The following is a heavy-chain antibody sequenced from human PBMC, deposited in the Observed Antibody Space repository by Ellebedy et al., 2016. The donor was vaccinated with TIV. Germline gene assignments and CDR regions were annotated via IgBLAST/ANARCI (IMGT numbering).Heavy chain of an antibody. CDR2: IGTAGDT. V-gene: IGHV3-13*01. Sequence: GESLKISCAASGFTFSSYDMHWVRQATGKCLAWVSAIGTAGDTYYPGTVKGRFTISRENAKNSLYLQMNSLRAEDTAVYYCARATAGFDYWGQGTLVTVSS. CDR3: ARATAGFDY. D-gene: IGHD1-1*01. CDR1: GFTFSSYD. J-gene: IGHJ4*02.